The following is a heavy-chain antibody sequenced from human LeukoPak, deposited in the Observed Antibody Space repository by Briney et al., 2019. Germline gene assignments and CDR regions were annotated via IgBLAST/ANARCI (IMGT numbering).Heavy chain of an antibody. V-gene: IGHV4-34*01. CDR1: GGSFSGYY. Sequence: SETLSLTCAVYGGSFSGYYWSWIRQPPGKGLEWIGEINHSGSTNYNPPLKSRVTISVDTSKNQFSLKLSSVTAADTAVYYCAPRSSSSGWYEGFDPWGQGTLVTVSS. J-gene: IGHJ5*02. CDR2: INHSGST. CDR3: APRSSSSGWYEGFDP. D-gene: IGHD6-19*01.